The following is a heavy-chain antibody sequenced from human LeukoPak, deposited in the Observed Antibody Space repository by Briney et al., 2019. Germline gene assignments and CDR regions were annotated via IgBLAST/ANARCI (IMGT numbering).Heavy chain of an antibody. CDR3: ARDGMKVVVTATLDY. CDR1: GFTFSDYY. J-gene: IGHJ4*02. CDR2: ISSSGSTI. Sequence: GGSLRLSCAASGFTFSDYYMSWIRQAPGKGLEWVSYISSSGSTIYYADSVKGRFTISRDNAKNSLYLQMNSLRAEDTAVYYCARDGMKVVVTATLDYWGQGTLVTVSS. V-gene: IGHV3-11*01. D-gene: IGHD2-21*02.